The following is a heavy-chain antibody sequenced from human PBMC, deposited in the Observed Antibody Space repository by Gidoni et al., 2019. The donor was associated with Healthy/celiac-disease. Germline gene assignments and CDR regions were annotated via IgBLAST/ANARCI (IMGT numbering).Heavy chain of an antibody. CDR1: GFTFSSDG. V-gene: IGHV3-30*18. CDR3: AKEELLWFRELLSAFDI. CDR2: ISYDGSNK. D-gene: IGHD3-10*01. Sequence: QVQLVESGGGVVQPGRSLRLSCAASGFTFSSDGMHWVRQAPGKGLGWVACISYDGSNKYYAAYVKGRFTISRDNSKNTLYLQMNSLRAEDTAVYYCAKEELLWFRELLSAFDIWGQGTMVTVSS. J-gene: IGHJ3*02.